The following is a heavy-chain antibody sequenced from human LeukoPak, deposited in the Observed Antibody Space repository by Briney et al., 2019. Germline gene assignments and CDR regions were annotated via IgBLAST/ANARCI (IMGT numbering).Heavy chain of an antibody. J-gene: IGHJ5*02. CDR3: ARERRLWFGELLQYNWFDP. D-gene: IGHD3-10*01. V-gene: IGHV1-8*01. CDR1: GYTFTSYD. Sequence: ASVKVSCKASGYTFTSYDINWVRQATGQGLEWMGWMNPNSGNTGYAQKFQGRVTMTRNTPISTAYMELSSLRSEDTAVYYCARERRLWFGELLQYNWFDPWGQGTLVTVSS. CDR2: MNPNSGNT.